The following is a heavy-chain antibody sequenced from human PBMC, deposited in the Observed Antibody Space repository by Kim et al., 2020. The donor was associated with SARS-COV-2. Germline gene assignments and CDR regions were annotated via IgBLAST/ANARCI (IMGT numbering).Heavy chain of an antibody. D-gene: IGHD3-10*01. J-gene: IGHJ4*02. CDR3: ARGRMRYYYGSGSLAAHVFDY. Sequence: SETLSLTCAVYGGSFSGYYWSWIRQPPGKGLEWIGEINHSGSTNYNPSLKSRVTISVDTSKNQFSLKLSSVTAADTAVYYCARGRMRYYYGSGSLAAHVFDYWGQGTLVTVSS. CDR1: GGSFSGYY. CDR2: INHSGST. V-gene: IGHV4-34*01.